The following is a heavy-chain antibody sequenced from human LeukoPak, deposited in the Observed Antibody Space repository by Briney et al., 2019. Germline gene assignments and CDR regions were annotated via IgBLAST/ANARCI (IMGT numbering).Heavy chain of an antibody. J-gene: IGHJ3*02. Sequence: GESLKISCQGSGNSFTNYWIGWVRQMPGKGLEWMGIISPGDSDTRYSPSFQGQVTISADKSISTAYLQWSSLKASDTAMYYCARLPRELWSPGGAFDIWGQGTMVTVSS. CDR3: ARLPRELWSPGGAFDI. D-gene: IGHD5-18*01. CDR1: GNSFTNYW. CDR2: ISPGDSDT. V-gene: IGHV5-51*01.